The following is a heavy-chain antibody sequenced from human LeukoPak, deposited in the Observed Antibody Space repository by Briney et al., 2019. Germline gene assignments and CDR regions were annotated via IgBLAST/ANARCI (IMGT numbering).Heavy chain of an antibody. Sequence: SETLSLTCTVSGGSISSSSYYWGWIRQPPGKGLEWIGSIYYSGSTYYNPSLKSRVTISVDTSKNQFSLKLSSVTAADTAAYYCARPSMTTVWFDPWGQGTLVTVSS. CDR1: GGSISSSSYY. J-gene: IGHJ5*02. V-gene: IGHV4-39*01. D-gene: IGHD4-11*01. CDR3: ARPSMTTVWFDP. CDR2: IYYSGST.